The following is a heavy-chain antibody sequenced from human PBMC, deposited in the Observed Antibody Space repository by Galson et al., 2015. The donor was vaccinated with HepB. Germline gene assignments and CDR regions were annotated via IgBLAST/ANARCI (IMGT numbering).Heavy chain of an antibody. CDR3: ARDSVQVVRGVISYGMDV. J-gene: IGHJ6*02. CDR2: IYHSGST. CDR1: GGSISSSNW. Sequence: SETLSLTCAVSGGSISSSNWWSWVRQPPGKGLEWIGEIYHSGSTNYNPSLKSRVTISVDKSKNQFSLKLSSVTAADTAVYYCARDSVQVVRGVISYGMDVWGQGTTVTVSS. V-gene: IGHV4-4*02. D-gene: IGHD3-10*01.